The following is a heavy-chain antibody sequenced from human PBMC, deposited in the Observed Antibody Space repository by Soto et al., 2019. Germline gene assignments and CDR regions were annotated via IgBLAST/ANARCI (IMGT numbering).Heavy chain of an antibody. CDR2: IYYSGST. D-gene: IGHD3-22*01. J-gene: IGHJ4*02. CDR1: GGSISSGGYY. CDR3: ARAYYDSSGYLAWFDY. V-gene: IGHV4-30-4*08. Sequence: SETLSLTCTVSGGSISSGGYYWSWIRQHPGKGLEWIGYIYYSGSTYYNPSLKSRVAISVDTSKNQFSLKLSSVTAADTAGYYCARAYYDSSGYLAWFDYWGQGTLVTVSS.